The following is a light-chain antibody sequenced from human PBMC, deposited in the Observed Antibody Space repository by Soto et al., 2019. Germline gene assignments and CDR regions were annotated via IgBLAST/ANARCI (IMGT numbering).Light chain of an antibody. CDR1: QSLNTD. J-gene: IGKJ5*01. Sequence: EILMTQAPDSLSLSPGETATLSCRASQSLNTDLAWYQHKPGPAPRLLLYGASTRATGISTRFSGGGSGTEFTLTISGLQSEASAVYYCHQYKSWPPITFGQGTRLEIK. CDR2: GAS. CDR3: HQYKSWPPIT. V-gene: IGKV3-15*01.